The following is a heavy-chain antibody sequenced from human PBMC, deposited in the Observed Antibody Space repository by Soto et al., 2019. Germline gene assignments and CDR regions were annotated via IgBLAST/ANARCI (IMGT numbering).Heavy chain of an antibody. Sequence: VQVVHSGAEVKQPGASVRVSCKTSGFTFTGHYIHWVRQAPGQGLEWMGWINPNSGDTDHPQKFQGRVTMTRDTSINTAHLELSGLRSDDTATYYCARNGYTSAPYMWGQGTLVLVSS. J-gene: IGHJ4*02. V-gene: IGHV1-2*02. CDR1: GFTFTGHY. D-gene: IGHD5-12*01. CDR2: INPNSGDT. CDR3: ARNGYTSAPYM.